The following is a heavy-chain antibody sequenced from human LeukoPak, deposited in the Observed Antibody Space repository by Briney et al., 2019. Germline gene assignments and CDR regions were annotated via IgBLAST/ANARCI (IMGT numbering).Heavy chain of an antibody. J-gene: IGHJ6*02. CDR3: ARGSASLFFYYGMDV. V-gene: IGHV4-59*01. D-gene: IGHD2-15*01. Sequence: SETLSLTCTVSRGSFSSYYWSWIRQPPGKGLEWIGHIYSSGSTNYNPSLKSRVTISVDTSKNLFPLKLTSVTAADTAVYFCARGSASLFFYYGMDVWGQGTTVTVSS. CDR2: IYSSGST. CDR1: RGSFSSYY.